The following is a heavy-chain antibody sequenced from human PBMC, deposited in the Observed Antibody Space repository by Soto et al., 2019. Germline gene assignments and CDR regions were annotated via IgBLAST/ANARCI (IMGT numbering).Heavy chain of an antibody. CDR2: INPNSGGT. J-gene: IGHJ6*03. D-gene: IGHD5-12*01. CDR3: ARESGGATATLDYYYFYMDV. CDR1: GYTLTCYY. V-gene: IGHV1-2*04. Sequence: ASVKVSCKASGYTLTCYYMHWVRQAPGQGLEWMGWINPNSGGTNYAQKFQGWVTMTRDTSISTAYMELSRLRSDDTAIYYCARESGGATATLDYYYFYMDVWGKGTTVTVSS.